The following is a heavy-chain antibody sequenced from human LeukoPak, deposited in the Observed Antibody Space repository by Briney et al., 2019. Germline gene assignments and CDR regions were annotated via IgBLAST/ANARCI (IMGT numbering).Heavy chain of an antibody. CDR1: GFTFSNYG. CDR3: ARSPDVDY. Sequence: EPGGTLRLSCAASGFTFSNYGMSWVRQAPGKGLEWVSTISRGGVTTYYADSVKGRFTISRDNSKNTVYLQMNRLRAEDTAIYYCARSPDVDYWGQGTLVTVSS. J-gene: IGHJ4*02. D-gene: IGHD1-14*01. V-gene: IGHV3-23*01. CDR2: ISRGGVTT.